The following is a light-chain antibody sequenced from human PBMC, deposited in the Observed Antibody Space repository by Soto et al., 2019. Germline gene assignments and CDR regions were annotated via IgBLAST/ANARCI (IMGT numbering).Light chain of an antibody. J-gene: IGKJ1*01. Sequence: VVLTQSPDTLSFSPVYTATLSCMSSQSLRSTYIAWYQQRPGQAPRLLIYGASFRATGIPVRFSGRGSGTDFTLSISRLEPEDFAVYYCQQYVTSPRTFGQGTKVDIK. CDR1: QSLRSTY. V-gene: IGKV3-20*01. CDR3: QQYVTSPRT. CDR2: GAS.